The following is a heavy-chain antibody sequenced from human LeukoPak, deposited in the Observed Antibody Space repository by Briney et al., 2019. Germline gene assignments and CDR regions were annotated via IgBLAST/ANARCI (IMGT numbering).Heavy chain of an antibody. V-gene: IGHV3-21*01. Sequence: PGGSLRLSCAASGFTFSSYSMNWVRQAPGKGLEWVSSISSSSSYIYYADSVKGRFTISRDNAKNSLYLQMNSLRAEDTAVYYCASFSGDAGGYFDYWGQGTLVTVSS. CDR1: GFTFSSYS. CDR3: ASFSGDAGGYFDY. J-gene: IGHJ4*02. D-gene: IGHD2-2*01. CDR2: ISSSSSYI.